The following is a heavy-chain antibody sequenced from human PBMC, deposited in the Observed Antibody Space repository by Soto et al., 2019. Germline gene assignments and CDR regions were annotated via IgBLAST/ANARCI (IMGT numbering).Heavy chain of an antibody. CDR3: AGGFSSWFYLYGMDV. CDR2: IWYDGSNK. V-gene: IGHV3-33*01. Sequence: GGSLRLSCAASGFTFSSYGMHWVRQAPGKGLEWVAVIWYDGSNKYYADSVKGRFTISRDNSKNTLYLQMNSLRAEDTAVYYCAGGFSSWFYLYGMDVWGQGTTVTVSS. D-gene: IGHD6-13*01. CDR1: GFTFSSYG. J-gene: IGHJ6*02.